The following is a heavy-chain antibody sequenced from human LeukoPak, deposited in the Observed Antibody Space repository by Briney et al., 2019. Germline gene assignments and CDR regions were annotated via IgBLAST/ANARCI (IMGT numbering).Heavy chain of an antibody. Sequence: SETLSLTCTVSGGSISSYYWGWIRPPPGGGLEWIGYIYYSGSTNYNPSLKSRVTISVDTSKNQFSLKLSSVTAADTAIYYCARTAANYFDYWGQGTLVTVSS. CDR3: ARTAANYFDY. V-gene: IGHV4-59*01. J-gene: IGHJ4*02. CDR1: GGSISSYY. D-gene: IGHD6-13*01. CDR2: IYYSGST.